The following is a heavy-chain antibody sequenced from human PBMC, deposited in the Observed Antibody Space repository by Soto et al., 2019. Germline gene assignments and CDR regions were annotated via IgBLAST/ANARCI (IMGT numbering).Heavy chain of an antibody. CDR3: ARGGRSVFGFGEXGDY. Sequence: GGSLRLSCAASGFTFSSYGMHWVRQAPGKGLEWVAVIWYDGSNKYYADSVKGRFTISRDNSKNTLYLQMNSLRAEDTAVYYCARGGRSVFGFGEXGDYWGQRTLVTVSS. D-gene: IGHD3-10*01. CDR1: GFTFSSYG. J-gene: IGHJ4*02. CDR2: IWYDGSNK. V-gene: IGHV3-33*01.